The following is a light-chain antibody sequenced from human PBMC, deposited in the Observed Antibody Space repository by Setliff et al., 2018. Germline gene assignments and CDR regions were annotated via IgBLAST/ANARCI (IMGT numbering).Light chain of an antibody. CDR1: SSDIGGYNY. CDR3: SSYASSSIPDV. CDR2: EVS. J-gene: IGLJ1*01. V-gene: IGLV2-14*01. Sequence: QSVLTQPASVSGSPGQSITISCTGTSSDIGGYNYVSWYQQHSGKAPKLMIYEVSNRPSGVSNRFSGSKSGNTASLTISGLQAEDEADYYCSSYASSSIPDVFGSGTKATV.